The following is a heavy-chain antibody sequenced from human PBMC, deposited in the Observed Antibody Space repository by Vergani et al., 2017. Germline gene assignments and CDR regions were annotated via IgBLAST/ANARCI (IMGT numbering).Heavy chain of an antibody. Sequence: QVQLVQSGAEVKKPGSSVKVSCKASGGTFSSYAISWVRQAPGQGLAWMGGIIPIFGTANYAQKFQGRVTITADKSTSTAYMELSSLRSEDTAVYYCAREGYGSGRATPGAFDIWGQGTMVTVSS. V-gene: IGHV1-69*06. D-gene: IGHD3-10*01. CDR3: AREGYGSGRATPGAFDI. CDR2: IIPIFGTA. J-gene: IGHJ3*02. CDR1: GGTFSSYA.